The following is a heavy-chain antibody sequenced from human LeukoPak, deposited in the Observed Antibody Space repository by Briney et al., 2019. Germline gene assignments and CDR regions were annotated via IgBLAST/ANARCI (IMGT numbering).Heavy chain of an antibody. CDR3: VRQPRVHTPDF. D-gene: IGHD1-1*01. CDR2: VSPSDSDT. V-gene: IGHV5-51*01. J-gene: IGHJ4*02. CDR1: GFIFALFW. Sequence: GESLKISWKGAGFIFALFWIGWGRPLAGKCLGWMGIVSPSDSDTRYSPSFQGQVTISADKSITTAYLQWSSLKASDTATYYCVRQPRVHTPDFWGQGTLVTVSS.